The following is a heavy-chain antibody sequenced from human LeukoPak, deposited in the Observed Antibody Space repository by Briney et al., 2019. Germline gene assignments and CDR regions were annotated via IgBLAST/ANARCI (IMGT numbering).Heavy chain of an antibody. V-gene: IGHV3-30*18. CDR3: AKEGTPQVSTWYDL. Sequence: GGSLRLSCAASGVTLSPYGTHWVRQAPRKGLEWVAVISYEGGTQHYADSVKGRFIISRDNPRNTLYLQMNILRTEDTAVYCCAKEGTPQVSTWYDLWGQGTQVIVSS. CDR1: GVTLSPYG. CDR2: ISYEGGTQ. J-gene: IGHJ5*02. D-gene: IGHD3-10*01.